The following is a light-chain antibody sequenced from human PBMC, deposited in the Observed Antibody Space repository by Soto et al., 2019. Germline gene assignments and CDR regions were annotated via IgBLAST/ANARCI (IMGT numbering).Light chain of an antibody. CDR2: GAS. J-gene: IGKJ2*01. CDR3: QQYGSSPRR. CDR1: QSVDSSY. Sequence: EIVLTQSPGTLSLSPGERATLSCRASQSVDSSYLAWFQQKPGQAPRLLIYGASLRATGIPARFSGSGSGTDFTLTISRLEPEDFAVYYCQQYGSSPRRFGQGTKLEIK. V-gene: IGKV3-20*01.